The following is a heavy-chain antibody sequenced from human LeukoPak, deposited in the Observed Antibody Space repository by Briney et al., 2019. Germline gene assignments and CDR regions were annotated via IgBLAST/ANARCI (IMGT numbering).Heavy chain of an antibody. D-gene: IGHD6-13*01. CDR2: IYYSGST. V-gene: IGHV4-59*01. CDR1: GGSISSYY. CDR3: ARGVPHITDAAAGNLDY. J-gene: IGHJ4*02. Sequence: SETLSLTCTVSGGSISSYYWSWIRQPPGKGLEWIGYIYYSGSTNYNPSLKSRVTISVDTSKNQFSLKLSSVTAADTAVYYCARGVPHITDAAAGNLDYWGQGTLVTVSS.